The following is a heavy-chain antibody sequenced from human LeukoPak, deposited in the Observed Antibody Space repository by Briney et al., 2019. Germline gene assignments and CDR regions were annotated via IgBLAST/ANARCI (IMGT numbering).Heavy chain of an antibody. CDR2: IIPIFGTA. V-gene: IGHV1-69*05. J-gene: IGHJ4*02. CDR3: AVGFYIAVAGTWGFDY. Sequence: ASVKVSCKASGGTFSSYAISWVRQAPGQGLEWMGGIIPIFGTANYAQKFQGRVTITTDESTSTAYMELSSLRSEDTAVYYCAVGFYIAVAGTWGFDYWGQGTLSPSPQ. CDR1: GGTFSSYA. D-gene: IGHD6-19*01.